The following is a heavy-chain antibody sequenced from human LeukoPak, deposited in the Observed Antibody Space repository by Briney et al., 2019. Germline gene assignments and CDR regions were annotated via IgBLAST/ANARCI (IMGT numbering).Heavy chain of an antibody. V-gene: IGHV1-2*02. Sequence: ASVKVSCKAYGYTFTGQYMHWVRQAPGQGLEWMGWINPNTGDTNYAQKFQGRVTMTRDTAISTAYLELSRLASDDTAVYYCASYPRYISSPPFDYWGQRTLVTVSS. CDR3: ASYPRYISSPPFDY. CDR1: GYTFTGQY. CDR2: INPNTGDT. D-gene: IGHD5-12*01. J-gene: IGHJ4*02.